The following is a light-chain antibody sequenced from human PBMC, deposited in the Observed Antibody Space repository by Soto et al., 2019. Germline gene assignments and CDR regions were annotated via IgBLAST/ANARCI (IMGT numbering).Light chain of an antibody. Sequence: QSALTQPASVSGSPGQSITISCTGTSNDVGGYNYVSWYQQHPGKAPKFMIYEVSNRPSGVSNRFSGSKSGNTASLTISGLQAEDEAYYYCSSYISSSTLYVFGTGTQLTVL. CDR3: SSYISSSTLYV. CDR2: EVS. V-gene: IGLV2-14*01. J-gene: IGLJ1*01. CDR1: SNDVGGYNY.